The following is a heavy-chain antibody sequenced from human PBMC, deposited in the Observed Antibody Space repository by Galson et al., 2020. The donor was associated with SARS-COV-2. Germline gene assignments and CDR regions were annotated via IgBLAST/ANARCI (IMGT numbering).Heavy chain of an antibody. CDR3: ARDTPPGSGDSLDV. CDR2: IYYSGST. Sequence: SETLSLTCTVSGGSISSYYWSWTRQPPGKGLEWIGYIYYSGSTNYNPSLKSRVTISVDTSKNQFSLKLSSVTAADTAVYYCARDTPPGSGDSLDVWGQGTTVTVSS. V-gene: IGHV4-59*01. J-gene: IGHJ6*02. D-gene: IGHD3-3*01. CDR1: GGSISSYY.